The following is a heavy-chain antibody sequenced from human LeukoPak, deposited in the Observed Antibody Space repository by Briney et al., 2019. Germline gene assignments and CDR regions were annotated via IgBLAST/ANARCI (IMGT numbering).Heavy chain of an antibody. J-gene: IGHJ5*02. D-gene: IGHD4-17*01. CDR1: GYTFTGYY. V-gene: IGHV1-2*02. CDR3: ARDSDYGDFWFDP. CDR2: INPNSGGT. Sequence: ASVKVSCKASGYTFTGYYVHWVRQAPGQGLEWMGWINPNSGGTNYAQKFQGRVTMTRDTSISTAYMELSRLRSDDTAVYYCARDSDYGDFWFDPWGQGTLVTVSS.